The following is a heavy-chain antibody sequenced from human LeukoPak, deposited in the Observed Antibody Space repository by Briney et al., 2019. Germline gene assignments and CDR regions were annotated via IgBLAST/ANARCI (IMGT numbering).Heavy chain of an antibody. CDR1: GGTFSSYA. CDR3: ARGSYCSSTSCHDGSFDY. V-gene: IGHV1-69*04. D-gene: IGHD2-2*01. CDR2: IIPILGIA. Sequence: ASVKVSCKASGGTFSSYAISWVRQAPGQGLEWMGRIIPILGIANYAQKFQGRVTITADKSTSTAYMELSSLRSEDTAVYYCARGSYCSSTSCHDGSFDYWGQGTLVTVSS. J-gene: IGHJ4*02.